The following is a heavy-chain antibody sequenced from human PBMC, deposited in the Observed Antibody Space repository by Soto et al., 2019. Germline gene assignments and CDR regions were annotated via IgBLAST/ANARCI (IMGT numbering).Heavy chain of an antibody. CDR3: ARTGPYSSGNN. Sequence: QVQLQESGPGLVDPLGTLSLTCAVSGTSVSGANWWRCVRQPPGKGLEWIGEIHSSGNTDYNPSPKRRVTISREMSKIEFSLKLTSVTAAGPAVYYCARTGPYSSGNNWGQGTLVTVSS. CDR1: GTSVSGANW. D-gene: IGHD3-22*01. J-gene: IGHJ4*02. V-gene: IGHV4-4*02. CDR2: IHSSGNT.